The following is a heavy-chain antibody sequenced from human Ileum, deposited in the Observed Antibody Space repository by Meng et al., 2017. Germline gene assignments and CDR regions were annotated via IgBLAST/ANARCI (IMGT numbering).Heavy chain of an antibody. J-gene: IGHJ4*02. CDR2: MNTNSGNT. V-gene: IGHV1-8*01. D-gene: IGHD1-1*01. CDR1: GFIFSSYD. Sequence: QSQLVQSGPEVKKPGSSVTVSCKASGFIFSSYDINWVRQAPRQGLEWMGWMNTNSGNTGFAQKFQDRITMTRDTSINTAYMELSSLTSEDTAVYYCARRTQSTGTALGYWGQGTLVTVSS. CDR3: ARRTQSTGTALGY.